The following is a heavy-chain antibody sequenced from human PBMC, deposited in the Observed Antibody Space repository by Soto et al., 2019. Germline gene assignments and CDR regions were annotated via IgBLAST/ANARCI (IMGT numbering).Heavy chain of an antibody. CDR1: GDSVSGNSAA. CDR2: TYYRSKWYN. CDR3: ARSFPYYEVSGSLFDY. Sequence: PAQTLSLTCAISGDSVSGNSAAWNWIRQSPSRGLEWLGRTYYRSKWYNDYAVSVKSRITVPPDTSKNQFSLHLNSVTPEDTAVYYCARSFPYYEVSGSLFDYCGQGSLVIGS. J-gene: IGHJ4*02. V-gene: IGHV6-1*01. D-gene: IGHD3-16*01.